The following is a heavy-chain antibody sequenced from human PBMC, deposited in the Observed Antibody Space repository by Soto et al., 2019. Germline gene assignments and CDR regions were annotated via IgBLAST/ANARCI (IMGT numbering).Heavy chain of an antibody. D-gene: IGHD3-22*01. CDR2: IYYSGST. CDR3: ASFSGYFPATWFDP. V-gene: IGHV4-59*08. J-gene: IGHJ5*02. Sequence: SETLSLTCTVSGGSISSYYWSWIRQPPGKGLEWIGYIYYSGSTNYNPSLKSRVTISVDTSKNQFSLKLSSVTAADTAVYYCASFSGYFPATWFDPWGQGTLVTVSS. CDR1: GGSISSYY.